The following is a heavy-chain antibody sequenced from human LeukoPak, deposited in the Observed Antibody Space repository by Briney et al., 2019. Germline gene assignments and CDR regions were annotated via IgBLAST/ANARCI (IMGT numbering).Heavy chain of an antibody. Sequence: SETLSLTCTVSGGSISSSSYYRGWIRQPPGKGLEWIGSIYYSGSTYYNPSLKSRVTISVDTSKNQFSLKLSSVTAADTAVYYCARHAYSRFHWFDPWGQGTLVTVSS. CDR1: GGSISSSSYY. CDR2: IYYSGST. D-gene: IGHD6-13*01. V-gene: IGHV4-39*01. CDR3: ARHAYSRFHWFDP. J-gene: IGHJ5*02.